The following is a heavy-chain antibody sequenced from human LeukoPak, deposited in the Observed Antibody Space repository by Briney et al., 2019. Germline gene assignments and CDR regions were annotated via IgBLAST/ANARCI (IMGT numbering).Heavy chain of an antibody. J-gene: IGHJ3*02. CDR3: GRHGGAFEM. V-gene: IGHV3-7*01. CDR2: IKQDGSEK. Sequence: PGRSLRLSCAASGFTFSSYWMSWVRQAPGKRLEWVANIKQDGSEKDYVDSVKGRFTISRDNAKNSLYLQMNSLRVEDTAVYYCGRHGGAFEMWGQGTMVTVSS. CDR1: GFTFSSYW.